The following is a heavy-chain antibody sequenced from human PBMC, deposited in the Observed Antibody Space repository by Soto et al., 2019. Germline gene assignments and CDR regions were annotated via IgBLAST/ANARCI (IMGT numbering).Heavy chain of an antibody. CDR2: VYYSGST. D-gene: IGHD3-3*01. V-gene: IGHV4-61*08. J-gene: IGHJ4*01. CDR3: ARGVRFLELFSENYFDF. Sequence: SETLSLTFTVCGGSISSGDYYWSWIRQPPGKGLEWIGNVYYSGSTNYNPSLKSRVTISVDTSKNQFSLKLYSVTAADTAVYYCARGVRFLELFSENYFDFWGHGTLVTVSS. CDR1: GGSISSGDYY.